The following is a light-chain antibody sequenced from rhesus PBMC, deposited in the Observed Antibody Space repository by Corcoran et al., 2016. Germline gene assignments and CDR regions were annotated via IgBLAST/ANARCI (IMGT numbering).Light chain of an antibody. CDR1: QGISKY. J-gene: IGKJ1*01. Sequence: DIQMTQSPSSLSASVGDTVTITCQASQGISKYLAWYQQKPGKAPKFLIYDASTLQSGVPSRFSVNGAGTEFTLTTSSLQPEDFATYYCQHHNSYPRTFGQGTKLEIK. CDR3: QHHNSYPRT. V-gene: IGKV1-25*01. CDR2: DAS.